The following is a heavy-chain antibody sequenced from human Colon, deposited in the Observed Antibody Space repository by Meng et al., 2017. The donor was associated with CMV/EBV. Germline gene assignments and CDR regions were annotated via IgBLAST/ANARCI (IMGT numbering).Heavy chain of an antibody. Sequence: GGSLRLSCAASGFTFSSSWMHWVRQAPGRGLEWMAYIRHDGNTQYYADSLKGRFTVSRDNSKNTLYLQMDSLRVDDTAVYYCAKEGVEIEPFFDYWGQGTLVTVSS. J-gene: IGHJ4*02. CDR1: GFTFSSSW. CDR2: IRHDGNTQ. D-gene: IGHD1-1*01. V-gene: IGHV3-30*02. CDR3: AKEGVEIEPFFDY.